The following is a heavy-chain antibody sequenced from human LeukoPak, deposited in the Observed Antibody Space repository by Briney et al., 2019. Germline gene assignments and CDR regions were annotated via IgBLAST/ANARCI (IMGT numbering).Heavy chain of an antibody. CDR1: GGTFSSYA. D-gene: IGHD5-24*01. CDR2: IIPIFGTA. V-gene: IGHV1-69*01. Sequence: SVKVSCEASGGTFSSYAISWVRQAPGQGLEWMGGIIPIFGTANYAQKFQGRVTITADESTSTAYMELSSLRSEDTAVYYCARGKLNGYNLKSWGQGTLVTVSS. CDR3: ARGKLNGYNLKS. J-gene: IGHJ4*02.